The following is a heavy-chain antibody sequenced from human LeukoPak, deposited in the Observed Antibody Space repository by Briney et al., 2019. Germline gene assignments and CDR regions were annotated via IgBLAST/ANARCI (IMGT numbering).Heavy chain of an antibody. Sequence: GGSLRLSCAASGFTFSSYAMSWVRQAPGKGLEWVSVLYSGGNTYYADSVKGRFTISRDNAKNALYLQMNSLRAEDTAVYYCARTFDYWGQGTLVTVSS. J-gene: IGHJ4*02. V-gene: IGHV3-66*01. CDR3: ARTFDY. CDR1: GFTFSSYA. CDR2: LYSGGNT.